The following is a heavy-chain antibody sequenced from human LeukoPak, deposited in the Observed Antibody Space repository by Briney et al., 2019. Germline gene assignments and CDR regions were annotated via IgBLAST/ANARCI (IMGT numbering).Heavy chain of an antibody. Sequence: SETLSLTCAVYGGSFSGYYWSWIRQPPGKGLEWIGEINHSGSTDYNPSLKSRVTISVDTSKNQFSLKLSSVTAADTAVYYCARGLPSRSTRYYYYYGMDVWGQGTTVTVSS. CDR2: INHSGST. CDR3: ARGLPSRSTRYYYYYGMDV. J-gene: IGHJ6*02. V-gene: IGHV4-34*01. D-gene: IGHD2-2*01. CDR1: GGSFSGYY.